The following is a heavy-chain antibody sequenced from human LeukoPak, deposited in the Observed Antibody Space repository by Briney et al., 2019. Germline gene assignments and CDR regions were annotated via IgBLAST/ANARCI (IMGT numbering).Heavy chain of an antibody. CDR1: GFTFSSYA. CDR3: ASVFRPHTVTIGYFDY. D-gene: IGHD4-17*01. CDR2: ISYDGSNK. V-gene: IGHV3-30*04. J-gene: IGHJ4*02. Sequence: GGSLRLSCAASGFTFSSYAMHWVRQAPGKGLEWVAVISYDGSNKYYADSVKGRFTISRDNSKNTLCLQMNSLRAEDTAVYYCASVFRPHTVTIGYFDYWGQGTLVTVSS.